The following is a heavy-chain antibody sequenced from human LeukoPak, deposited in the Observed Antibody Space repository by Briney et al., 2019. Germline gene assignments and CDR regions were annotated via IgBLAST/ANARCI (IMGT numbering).Heavy chain of an antibody. CDR2: ISAYNGNT. CDR1: GYTFTSYD. J-gene: IGHJ3*02. V-gene: IGHV1-18*01. CDR3: ARDGVYSNSRDAFDI. Sequence: ASVKVSCKASGYTFTSYDINWVRQAPGQGLEWMGWISAYNGNTNYAQKLQGRVTMTTDTSTSTAYMELRSLRSDDTAVYYCARDGVYSNSRDAFDIWGQGTMVTVSS. D-gene: IGHD4-11*01.